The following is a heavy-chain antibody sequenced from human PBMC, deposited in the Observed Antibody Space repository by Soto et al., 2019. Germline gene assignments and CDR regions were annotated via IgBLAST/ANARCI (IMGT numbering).Heavy chain of an antibody. CDR1: GYSFTSYW. J-gene: IGHJ4*02. CDR3: ARRRYCSSTSCSSYYFDY. Sequence: EVQLVQSGAEVKKPGESLKISCKGSGYSFTSYWIGWVRQMPGKGLEWMGIIYPGDSDTRYSPSFQGQVTISADKSISTAYRQWSSLKASDTAMYYCARRRYCSSTSCSSYYFDYWGQGTLVTVSS. CDR2: IYPGDSDT. V-gene: IGHV5-51*03. D-gene: IGHD2-2*01.